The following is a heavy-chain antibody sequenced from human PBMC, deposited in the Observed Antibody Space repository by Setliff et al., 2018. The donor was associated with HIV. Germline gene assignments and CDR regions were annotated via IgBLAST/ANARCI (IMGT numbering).Heavy chain of an antibody. J-gene: IGHJ3*01. CDR3: ARETYYYDSIGYWRSDAFDV. CDR1: GGSIISSNFY. V-gene: IGHV4-4*08. D-gene: IGHD3-22*01. Sequence: SETLSLTCTVPGGSIISSNFYWSWIRQPPGKGLEWIGYIYTSGSTNYNPSLKSRVTISVDTSKNQFSLRLSSVTAADTAVYYCARETYYYDSIGYWRSDAFDVWGQGTMVTVSS. CDR2: IYTSGST.